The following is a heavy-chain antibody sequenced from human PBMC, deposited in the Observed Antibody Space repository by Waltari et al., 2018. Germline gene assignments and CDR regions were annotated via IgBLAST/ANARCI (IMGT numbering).Heavy chain of an antibody. V-gene: IGHV4-39*01. J-gene: IGHJ3*01. CDR3: ATYIGASVGTAAFDV. CDR1: GVSITSNRHY. Sequence: QLQLQESGPRLVRPSETLSLICPVSGVSITSNRHYWAWIRQSPGQGLEWSGTVSYSGTTYISPSLKSRDAVSRDTSKNHVSLILGSVTAADMAVYYCATYIGASVGTAAFDVWGQGTMVTVSS. D-gene: IGHD5-12*01. CDR2: VSYSGTT.